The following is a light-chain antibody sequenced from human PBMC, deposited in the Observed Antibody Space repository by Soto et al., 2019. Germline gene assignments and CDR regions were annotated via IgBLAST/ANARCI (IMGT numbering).Light chain of an antibody. Sequence: DIQMTQSPSSLSASVGDRVTITCRASQSIAYYVNWFQQKPGKAPKLLIYAASSLQSGVPSRFSGSGSGTDFTLTIISLQPEDFATYFCQQSSNSPMYTFGQGTKLYI. CDR3: QQSSNSPMYT. V-gene: IGKV1-39*01. J-gene: IGKJ2*01. CDR1: QSIAYY. CDR2: AAS.